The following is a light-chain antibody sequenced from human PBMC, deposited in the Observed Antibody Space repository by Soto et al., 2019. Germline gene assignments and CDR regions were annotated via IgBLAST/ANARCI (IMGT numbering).Light chain of an antibody. CDR1: QSISTY. V-gene: IGKV3-11*01. CDR3: QQRSNWPPIT. J-gene: IGKJ5*01. Sequence: EIVLTQSPATLSFSPGERATLSCRSSQSISTYLAWYQQKPDQAPRLLIYDASNRATGIPARFSGSGSGTDFTLTIRSLEPEDSAVYYCQQRSNWPPITFGQGTRLEIK. CDR2: DAS.